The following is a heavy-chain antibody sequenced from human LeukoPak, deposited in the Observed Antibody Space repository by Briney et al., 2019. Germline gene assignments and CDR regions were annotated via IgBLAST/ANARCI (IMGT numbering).Heavy chain of an antibody. V-gene: IGHV4-39*07. Sequence: SETLSLTCTVSGGSIRSGNYYWACIRQPPGKGLEWIGSIYYSGSTNYNPSLKSRVTISVDTSKNQFSLKLSSVTAADTAVYYCARDGCSGGSCSAYYYGMDVWGQGTTVTVSS. CDR1: GGSIRSGNYY. CDR2: IYYSGST. CDR3: ARDGCSGGSCSAYYYGMDV. J-gene: IGHJ6*02. D-gene: IGHD2-15*01.